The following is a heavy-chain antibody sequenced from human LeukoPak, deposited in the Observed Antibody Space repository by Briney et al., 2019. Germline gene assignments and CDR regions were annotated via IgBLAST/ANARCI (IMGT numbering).Heavy chain of an antibody. Sequence: GASVKVSCKASGGTFSSYAISWVRQAPGQGLEWMGGIIPIFGTANYAQKFQGRVTITADESTSTAYMELSSLRSEDTAVYYCARDGYGGNPGAYWGQGTLVTVSS. D-gene: IGHD4-23*01. CDR2: IIPIFGTA. J-gene: IGHJ4*02. V-gene: IGHV1-69*13. CDR1: GGTFSSYA. CDR3: ARDGYGGNPGAY.